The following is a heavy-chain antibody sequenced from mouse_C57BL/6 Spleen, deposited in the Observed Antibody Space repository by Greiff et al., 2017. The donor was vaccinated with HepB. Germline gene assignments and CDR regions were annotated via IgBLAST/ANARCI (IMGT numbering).Heavy chain of an antibody. CDR1: GYTFTSYW. J-gene: IGHJ1*03. CDR2: IHPNSGST. CDR3: ARNDDYAWYFDV. V-gene: IGHV1-64*01. Sequence: VQLQQSGAELVKPGASVKLSCKASGYTFTSYWMHWVKQRPGQGLEWIGMIHPNSGSTNYNEKFKSKATLTVDKSSSTAYMQLSSLTSEDSAVYYCARNDDYAWYFDVWGTRTTVTVSS. D-gene: IGHD2-4*01.